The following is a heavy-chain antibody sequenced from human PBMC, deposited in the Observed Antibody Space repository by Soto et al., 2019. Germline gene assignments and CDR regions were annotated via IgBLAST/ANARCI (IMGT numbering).Heavy chain of an antibody. J-gene: IGHJ6*02. V-gene: IGHV3-33*01. CDR3: ARGGWGYYYGMDV. D-gene: IGHD6-19*01. CDR2: IWYDGSNK. Sequence: QVQLVESGGGVVQPGRSLRLSCAASGFTFSSYGMHWVRQAPGKGLEWVAVIWYDGSNKYYADSVKGRFTISRDNSKNTLYLQMNSLRAEDTAMYYCARGGWGYYYGMDVSGQGTTVTVSS. CDR1: GFTFSSYG.